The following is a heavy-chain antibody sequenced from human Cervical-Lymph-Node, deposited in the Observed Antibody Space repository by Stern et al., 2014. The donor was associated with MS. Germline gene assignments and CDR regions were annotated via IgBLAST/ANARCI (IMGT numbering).Heavy chain of an antibody. D-gene: IGHD3-3*01. CDR2: ITWNSVSV. CDR1: GFTFDDYA. V-gene: IGHV3-9*01. Sequence: QLVESGGGLVQPGRSLRLSCAASGFTFDDYAMHWVRQAPGKGLEWVSGITWNSVSVGYADSVKCRFTISRDNAKNSLYLQMNSLRGDDTALYYCAKGSGGSGYYPVALDYWGQGTLVTVSS. J-gene: IGHJ4*02. CDR3: AKGSGGSGYYPVALDY.